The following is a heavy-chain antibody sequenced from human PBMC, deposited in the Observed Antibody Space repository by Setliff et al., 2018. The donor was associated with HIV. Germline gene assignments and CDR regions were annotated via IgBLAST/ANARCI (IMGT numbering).Heavy chain of an antibody. V-gene: IGHV4-4*09. J-gene: IGHJ1*01. Sequence: SETLSLTCTVSGGSMNSYYWSWIRQPPGKGLEWIGYIYTSGSTKYNPSLKSRVTILVDPSKNQFSLRLSSVTAADTAVYYCARGESTTWDLAEYFQHWGHGTLVTVSS. D-gene: IGHD2-2*01. CDR1: GGSMNSYY. CDR3: ARGESTTWDLAEYFQH. CDR2: IYTSGST.